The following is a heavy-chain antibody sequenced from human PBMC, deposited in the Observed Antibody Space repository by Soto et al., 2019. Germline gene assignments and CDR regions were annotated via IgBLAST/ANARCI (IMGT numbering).Heavy chain of an antibody. CDR2: MNPNSGNT. D-gene: IGHD3-3*01. Sequence: GASVQVSCKASGYTFTSYDINWVRQATGQGLEWMGWMNPNSGNTRYAQKLQGRVTMTRYTSISTDYMELSSLRSEDTAVYYCARVYSGIRICGVAIAGYYGMDVWGQGTTVTVSS. J-gene: IGHJ6*02. CDR3: ARVYSGIRICGVAIAGYYGMDV. V-gene: IGHV1-8*01. CDR1: GYTFTSYD.